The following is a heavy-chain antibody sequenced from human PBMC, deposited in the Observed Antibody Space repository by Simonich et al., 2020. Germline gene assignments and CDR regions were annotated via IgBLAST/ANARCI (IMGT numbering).Heavy chain of an antibody. J-gene: IGHJ4*02. CDR3: ARTNTMRELDTMVRGVDYFDY. V-gene: IGHV1-69*09. CDR1: GGTFSSYA. Sequence: QVQLVQSGAEVKKPGSSVKVSCKASGGTFSSYAISWVRQAPGKGLEWMGRIIPSLGIANDAQKFQGRVTITADKSTSTAYMELSSLRSEDTAVYYCARTNTMRELDTMVRGVDYFDYWGQGTLVTVSS. D-gene: IGHD3-10*01. CDR2: IIPSLGIA.